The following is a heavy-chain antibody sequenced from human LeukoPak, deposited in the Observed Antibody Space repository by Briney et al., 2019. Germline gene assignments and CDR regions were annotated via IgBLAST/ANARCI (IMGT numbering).Heavy chain of an antibody. Sequence: GGSLRLSCAASGFTVSSNYMSWVRQAPGKGLEWVSVIYSGGSTYYADSVKGRFTISRDNSKNTLYLQMNSLRAEDTAVYYCARSARFGELSVHAFDIWGQGTMVTVSS. V-gene: IGHV3-66*01. CDR3: ARSARFGELSVHAFDI. D-gene: IGHD3-10*01. CDR1: GFTVSSNY. CDR2: IYSGGST. J-gene: IGHJ3*02.